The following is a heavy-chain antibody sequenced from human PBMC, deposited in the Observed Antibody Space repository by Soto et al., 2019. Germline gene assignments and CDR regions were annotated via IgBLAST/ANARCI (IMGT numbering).Heavy chain of an antibody. V-gene: IGHV4-39*01. J-gene: IGHJ4*02. CDR1: GGSLSSSSYY. CDR2: IYYSGST. Sequence: PSETLSLTCSVSGGSLSSSSYYWGWIHKPPGKGLEWIGSIYYSGSTYYNPSLKSRVTISVDTSKNQFSLKLSSVTAADTAVYYCARRYIAVAGRGGGSRYFDYWGQGTLVTVSS. D-gene: IGHD6-19*01. CDR3: ARRYIAVAGRGGGSRYFDY.